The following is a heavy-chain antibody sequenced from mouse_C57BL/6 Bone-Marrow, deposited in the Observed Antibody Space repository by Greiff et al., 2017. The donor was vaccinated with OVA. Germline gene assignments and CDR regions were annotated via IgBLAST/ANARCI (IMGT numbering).Heavy chain of an antibody. CDR1: GFTFSSYG. J-gene: IGHJ4*01. V-gene: IGHV5-6*01. CDR3: ARLRWLMFVDY. CDR2: ISSGGSYT. D-gene: IGHD2-3*01. Sequence: EVHLVESGGDLVKPGGSLKLSCAASGFTFSSYGMSWVRQTPDKRLEWVATISSGGSYTYYPDSVKWRFTISRDNAKNTLYLQMSSLKSEDTAMYYCARLRWLMFVDYWGQGTSVTVSS.